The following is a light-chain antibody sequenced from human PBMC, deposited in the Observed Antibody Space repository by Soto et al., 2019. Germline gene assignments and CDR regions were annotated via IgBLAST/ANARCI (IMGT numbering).Light chain of an antibody. Sequence: QSVLTQPPSASGTPGQRVSFSCSGSTSNIGSNTVNWYQQLPGTAPKILIYSNSQRPSGVPERFSGSKSGTSASLAISGLQSEDEAGYYCSTWDDSLNGWVFGGGTKATVL. J-gene: IGLJ3*02. CDR2: SNS. CDR1: TSNIGSNT. V-gene: IGLV1-44*01. CDR3: STWDDSLNGWV.